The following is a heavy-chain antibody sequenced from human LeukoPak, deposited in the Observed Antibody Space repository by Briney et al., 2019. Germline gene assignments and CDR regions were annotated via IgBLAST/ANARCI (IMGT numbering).Heavy chain of an antibody. CDR1: GYPFTDYY. D-gene: IGHD3-22*01. CDR2: INPNSGGT. J-gene: IGHJ4*02. Sequence: GASVKVSCKASGYPFTDYYTHWVRQAPGQGLEWMGWINPNSGGTLYAQNFQGRVTMTWDTSITTAYMELNRLTSDDTAVYYCARGSLARGVSHYYDSNLLDYWGPGTLVTVSS. CDR3: ARGSLARGVSHYYDSNLLDY. V-gene: IGHV1-2*02.